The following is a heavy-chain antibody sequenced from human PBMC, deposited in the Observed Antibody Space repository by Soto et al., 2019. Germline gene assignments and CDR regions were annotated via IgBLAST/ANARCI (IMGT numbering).Heavy chain of an antibody. CDR1: GFTFSSYA. J-gene: IGHJ4*02. Sequence: GGSLRLSCAASGFTFSSYAMSWVRQAPGKGLEWVSAISGSGGSTYYADSVKGRFTISRDNSKNTLYLRMNSLRAEDTAVYYCAKGLLGYCSSTSCPPQYYFDYWGQGTLVTVSS. V-gene: IGHV3-23*01. CDR2: ISGSGGST. CDR3: AKGLLGYCSSTSCPPQYYFDY. D-gene: IGHD2-2*01.